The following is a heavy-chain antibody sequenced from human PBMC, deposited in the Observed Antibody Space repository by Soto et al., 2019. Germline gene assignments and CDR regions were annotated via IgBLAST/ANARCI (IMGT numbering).Heavy chain of an antibody. D-gene: IGHD5-12*01. CDR3: ARASRNRYSGYSSAQFYFDC. Sequence: LXLTGAVSGVSIRRGGYSWSWILQTPGKGLEWIGYIYQTGSTYYNPSLQSRLTIAVDRSKNQFSLNLSSVTAADTAVYYCARASRNRYSGYSSAQFYFDCWGQGTLVTVYS. J-gene: IGHJ4*02. V-gene: IGHV4-30-2*01. CDR1: GVSIRRGGYS. CDR2: IYQTGST.